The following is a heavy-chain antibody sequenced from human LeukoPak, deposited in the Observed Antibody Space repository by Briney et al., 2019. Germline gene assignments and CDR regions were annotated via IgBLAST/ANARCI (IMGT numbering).Heavy chain of an antibody. CDR3: ARDVEKRSGSPYGMDV. CDR2: ISGSGGST. D-gene: IGHD3-10*01. V-gene: IGHV3-23*01. Sequence: PGGSLRLSCAASGFTFSSYAMSWVRQAPGKGLEWVSTISGSGGSTYYADSVKGRFTISRDNSKNTLYLQMNSLRAEDTAVYYCARDVEKRSGSPYGMDVWGQGTTVTVSS. CDR1: GFTFSSYA. J-gene: IGHJ6*02.